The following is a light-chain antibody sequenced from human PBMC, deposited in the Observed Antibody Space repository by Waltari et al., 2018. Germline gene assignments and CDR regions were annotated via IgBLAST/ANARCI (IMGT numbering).Light chain of an antibody. CDR3: QQVKTYPLT. J-gene: IGKJ4*01. Sequence: IQLTQSPSSLSASVGDRVTFTGRASQDISTYVARYQQKAGKAPKLLIYAASTLQSGVPSRFSGSGSGTEFTLTIGNQQPEDFASYYCQQVKTYPLTFGGGTKVEI. V-gene: IGKV1-9*01. CDR1: QDISTY. CDR2: AAS.